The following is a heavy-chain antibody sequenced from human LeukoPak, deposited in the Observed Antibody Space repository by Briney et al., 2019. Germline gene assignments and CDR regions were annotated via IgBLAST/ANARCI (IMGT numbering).Heavy chain of an antibody. CDR3: TTGTWIQLWLADY. Sequence: KTGESLRLSCAASGFTFSNACMSWVHQAPGKGREWVGHIKGKTDGGTTDYAAPVQGRFTISRDDSKNTLFPQMNSLKTEDTAVYYCTTGTWIQLWLADYWGQGTLVTVSS. V-gene: IGHV3-15*01. J-gene: IGHJ4*02. D-gene: IGHD5-18*01. CDR1: GFTFSNAC. CDR2: IKGKTDGGTT.